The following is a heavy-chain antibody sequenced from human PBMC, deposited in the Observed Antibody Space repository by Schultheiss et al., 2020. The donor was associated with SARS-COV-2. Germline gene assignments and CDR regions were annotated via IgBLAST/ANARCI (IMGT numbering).Heavy chain of an antibody. J-gene: IGHJ6*02. D-gene: IGHD3-9*01. CDR1: GGSFSGYY. Sequence: SETLSLTCAVYGGSFSGYYWSWIRQPPGKGLEWIGEINHSGSTNYNPSLKSRVTISVDTSKNQFSLKLSSVTAADTAVYYCARGGGLRYFDWYYYYGMDVWGHGTTVTVSS. CDR2: INHSGST. V-gene: IGHV4-34*01. CDR3: ARGGGLRYFDWYYYYGMDV.